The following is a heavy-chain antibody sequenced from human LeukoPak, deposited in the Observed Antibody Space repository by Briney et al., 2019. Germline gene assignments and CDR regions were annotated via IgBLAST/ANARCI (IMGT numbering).Heavy chain of an antibody. J-gene: IGHJ3*01. D-gene: IGHD6-6*01. Sequence: PGGSLRLSCAASGFTFSPYTMHWFRQPPGKGLERLSYINTGSTTIYYADSVKGRFTISRDNAKNSLYLQLNSLRAEDTAVYYCARDSSVCAFDAWGQGTMVTVSS. V-gene: IGHV3-48*01. CDR2: INTGSTTI. CDR1: GFTFSPYT. CDR3: ARDSSVCAFDA.